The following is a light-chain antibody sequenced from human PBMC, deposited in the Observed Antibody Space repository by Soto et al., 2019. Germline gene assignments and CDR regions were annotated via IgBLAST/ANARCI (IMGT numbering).Light chain of an antibody. J-gene: IGKJ3*01. CDR3: QQYDDLPPFT. V-gene: IGKV1-33*01. CDR2: DAS. CDR1: QDISNY. Sequence: DIEMTQFPSSLSASVGDRVTITCQASQDISNYLNWYQQKPGKAPKLLINDASNLEAGVPSRFSGSGSGTDFTFTISSLQPEDIATYYCQQYDDLPPFTFGPVTTVDIK.